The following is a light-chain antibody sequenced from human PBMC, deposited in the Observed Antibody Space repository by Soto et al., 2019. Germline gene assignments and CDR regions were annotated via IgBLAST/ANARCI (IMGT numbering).Light chain of an antibody. CDR1: SSNIGAGYD. V-gene: IGLV1-40*01. Sequence: QSVLTQPPSVSGAPGQRVTISCTGSSSNIGAGYDVHWYHQLPGTAPKLLIFGNTNRPSGVPDRFSGSKSGTSASLAITGLLAEDEAEYYCHSYDSTLSASIFGGGTKLTVL. J-gene: IGLJ2*01. CDR3: HSYDSTLSASI. CDR2: GNT.